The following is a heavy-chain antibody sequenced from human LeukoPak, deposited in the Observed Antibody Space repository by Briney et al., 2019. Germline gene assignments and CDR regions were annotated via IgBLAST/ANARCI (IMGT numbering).Heavy chain of an antibody. CDR1: GFTFSSYA. Sequence: GGSLRLSCAASGFTFSSYAMSWVRQAPGKGLEWVSFISGSGGSTYYVDSVKGRFTISRDNAKNSLYLQMNSLRAEDTAVYYCARPLYYYDSSGYSRLYYFDYWGQGTLVTVSS. D-gene: IGHD3-22*01. J-gene: IGHJ4*02. CDR3: ARPLYYYDSSGYSRLYYFDY. CDR2: ISGSGGST. V-gene: IGHV3-23*01.